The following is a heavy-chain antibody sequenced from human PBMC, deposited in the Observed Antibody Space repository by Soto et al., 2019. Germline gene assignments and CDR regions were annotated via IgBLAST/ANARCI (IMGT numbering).Heavy chain of an antibody. CDR3: ARETQFYGDRTPTQKGFDY. J-gene: IGHJ4*02. D-gene: IGHD4-17*01. CDR1: GYTFTGYY. Sequence: ASVKVSCKASGYTFTGYYMHWVRQAPGQGLEWMGWINPNSGGTNYAQKFQGWVTMTRDTSISTAYMELSSLRSEDTAVYYCARETQFYGDRTPTQKGFDYWGQGTLVTVSS. V-gene: IGHV1-2*04. CDR2: INPNSGGT.